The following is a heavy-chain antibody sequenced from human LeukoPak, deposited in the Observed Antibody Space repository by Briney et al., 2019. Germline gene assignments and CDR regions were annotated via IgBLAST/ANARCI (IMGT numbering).Heavy chain of an antibody. CDR1: GYSISTGYY. D-gene: IGHD3-22*01. J-gene: IGHJ4*02. CDR2: FYHGGST. V-gene: IGHV4-38-2*02. Sequence: SETLSLTCTVSGYSISTGYYWDWIRQPPGKGLEWIGTFYHGGSTYYNPSLKSRVTISVDTSKNQFSLNLTSVTAADTAVYYCARGRYYYDISGYYSFDYWGQGTLV. CDR3: ARGRYYYDISGYYSFDY.